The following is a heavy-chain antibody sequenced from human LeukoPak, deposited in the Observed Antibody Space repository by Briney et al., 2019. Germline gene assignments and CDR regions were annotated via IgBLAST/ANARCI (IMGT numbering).Heavy chain of an antibody. CDR3: ARRGYCSNGVCYTFDY. Sequence: GGSLRPSCAASGFTFSTYGIYWVRQAPGKGLEWVAFISFDGSNKYYADSVKGRFTISRDNSKNTLYLQVNSLRPEDTAVYYCARRGYCSNGVCYTFDYWGQGTQVTVSS. CDR2: ISFDGSNK. CDR1: GFTFSTYG. V-gene: IGHV3-30*19. J-gene: IGHJ4*02. D-gene: IGHD2-8*01.